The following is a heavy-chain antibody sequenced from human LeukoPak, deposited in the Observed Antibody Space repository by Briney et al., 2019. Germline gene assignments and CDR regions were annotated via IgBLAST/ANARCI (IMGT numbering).Heavy chain of an antibody. D-gene: IGHD3-10*01. J-gene: IGHJ4*02. CDR3: ARGGGLSGIDY. CDR2: IYTNDTT. CDR1: GGSISSYY. V-gene: IGHV4-4*07. Sequence: PSETLSLICTVSGGSISSYYWSWIRQPAGKGMEWIGRIYTNDTTHYNPSPDSPVSMSVDTSNNQSSLKLSSVTAADTAVYSCARGGGLSGIDYWGQGTLVTVSS.